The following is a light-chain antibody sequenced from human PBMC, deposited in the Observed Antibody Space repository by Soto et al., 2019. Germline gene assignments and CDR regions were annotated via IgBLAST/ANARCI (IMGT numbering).Light chain of an antibody. CDR3: LQDYHYPWT. Sequence: IQMTQSPSSLSASVGDRVTITCRASQGIRNDLGWYQQKPGKAPKXLIYAASSLQSGVPSRFSGILYGTAGTLTISSLQTEDGETYDGLQDYHYPWTFGQGTKVDIK. CDR1: QGIRND. V-gene: IGKV1-6*01. CDR2: AAS. J-gene: IGKJ1*01.